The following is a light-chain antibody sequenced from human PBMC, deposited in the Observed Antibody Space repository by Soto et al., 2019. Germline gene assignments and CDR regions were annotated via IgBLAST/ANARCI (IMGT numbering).Light chain of an antibody. CDR3: QQSYSSPRT. Sequence: DIQMTQSPSSLSASVGDRVTITCRASQNINNYLSWYQQKPAKAPKFLIYVASGLQRGVPSRFSGSGFGTDFTLTISSLQPEDFATYYCQQSYSSPRTFGQGTKVDIK. CDR1: QNINNY. V-gene: IGKV1-39*01. J-gene: IGKJ1*01. CDR2: VAS.